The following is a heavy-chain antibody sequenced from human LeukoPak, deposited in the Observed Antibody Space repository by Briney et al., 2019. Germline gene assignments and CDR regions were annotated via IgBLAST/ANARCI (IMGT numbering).Heavy chain of an antibody. J-gene: IGHJ4*02. CDR3: ARRVQYYFDY. CDR2: IWYDGSDK. V-gene: IGHV3-33*08. Sequence: GVSLRLSCAASGFTFRNYVIHWVRQAPGKGLEWVAVIWYDGSDKHYADSVQGRFTISRDNSKNSLYLQMNSLRAEDTALYYCARRVQYYFDYWGQGTLVTVSS. CDR1: GFTFRNYV.